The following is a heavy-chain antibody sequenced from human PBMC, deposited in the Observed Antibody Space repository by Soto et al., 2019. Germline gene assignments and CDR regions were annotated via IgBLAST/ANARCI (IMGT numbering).Heavy chain of an antibody. CDR3: ASDYGDLSFDY. V-gene: IGHV4-30-2*01. CDR1: CGSISSGGYP. Sequence: QLQLQESGSGLVKPSQTLSRTCAVSCGSISSGGYPGSWIRQPPWKGLECIGYFYHSGITYYNPSLKSRVTISVDRSKNQFSLKLSSVTAADTAVYYCASDYGDLSFDYWGQGTLVTVSS. J-gene: IGHJ4*02. D-gene: IGHD4-17*01. CDR2: FYHSGIT.